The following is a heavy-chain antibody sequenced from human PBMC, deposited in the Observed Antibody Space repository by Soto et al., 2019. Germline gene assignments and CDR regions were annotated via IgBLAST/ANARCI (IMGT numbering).Heavy chain of an antibody. D-gene: IGHD5-18*01. Sequence: SETLSLTCSVSGDSVNSENYYWTWIRQSPGKGLEWIGYAHSSGRTNYNPSLKSRVTISVDTPMNKFSLKLTPVTAADTAVYYCARDIRGYSRALDYWGQGTLVTVSS. CDR1: GDSVNSENYY. CDR3: ARDIRGYSRALDY. V-gene: IGHV4-61*01. CDR2: AHSSGRT. J-gene: IGHJ4*02.